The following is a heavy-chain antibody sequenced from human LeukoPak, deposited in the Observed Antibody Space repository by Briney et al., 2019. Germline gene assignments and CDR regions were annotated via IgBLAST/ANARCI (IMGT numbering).Heavy chain of an antibody. Sequence: GGSLRLSCAASGFTVSSNYMNWVRQAPGKGLEWVSVIYSGGSTYYADSVKGRFTISRDNSKSTLYVQMNSLRAEDTAVYYCARSSRDVDAFDIWGHGTMVTVSS. CDR2: IYSGGST. CDR1: GFTVSSNY. J-gene: IGHJ3*02. V-gene: IGHV3-66*02. CDR3: ARSSRDVDAFDI. D-gene: IGHD5-24*01.